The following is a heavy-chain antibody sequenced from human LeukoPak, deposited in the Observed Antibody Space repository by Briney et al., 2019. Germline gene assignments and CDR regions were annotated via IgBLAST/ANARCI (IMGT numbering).Heavy chain of an antibody. Sequence: GGSLRLSCAASGFTFSSYEMNWVRQAPGKGLDWVSYISSSGSTRYYADSVKGRFTISRDNAKNSLYLQMNSLRAEDTAVYYCANRFDYWGQGTLVTVSS. CDR2: ISSSGSTR. J-gene: IGHJ4*02. V-gene: IGHV3-48*03. CDR1: GFTFSSYE. CDR3: ANRFDY.